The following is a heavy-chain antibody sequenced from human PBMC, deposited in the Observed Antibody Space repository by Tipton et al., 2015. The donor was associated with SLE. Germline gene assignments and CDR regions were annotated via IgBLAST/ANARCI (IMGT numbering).Heavy chain of an antibody. J-gene: IGHJ4*02. CDR3: VVCSPASCAYFDY. V-gene: IGHV4-31*03. CDR1: DGSIRSGGYY. CDR2: ISNTGNT. D-gene: IGHD2-2*01. Sequence: TLSLTCTVSDGSIRSGGYYWSWFRQHPGKGLEWIGYISNTGNTYYNPSLKSRVTISVDTSKNQFSLKLSSVTAADTAVYYCVVCSPASCAYFDYWGQGRLVTVPS.